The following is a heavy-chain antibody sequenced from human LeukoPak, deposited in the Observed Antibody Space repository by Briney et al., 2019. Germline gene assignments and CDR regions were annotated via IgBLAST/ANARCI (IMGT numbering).Heavy chain of an antibody. D-gene: IGHD2-15*01. CDR2: IYPADSDI. J-gene: IGHJ5*01. CDR3: ARQEYCSGGSCYTWFDS. CDR1: GYSFTNSW. Sequence: GESLKISCKGSGYSFTNSWIGWVRLMPGKGLEWMGIIYPADSDIRYSPSFQGQVTISADKSINTAYLQWSSLKASDTAMYYCARQEYCSGGSCYTWFDSWGQGTLVTVPS. V-gene: IGHV5-51*01.